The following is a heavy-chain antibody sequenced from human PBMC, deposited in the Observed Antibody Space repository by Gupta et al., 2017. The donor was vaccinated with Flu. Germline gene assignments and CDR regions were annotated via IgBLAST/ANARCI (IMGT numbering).Heavy chain of an antibody. CDR2: ISWNSGTI. CDR3: AKKRDTSNWYLGPFDI. V-gene: IGHV3-9*01. Sequence: AAGKGLEWVSGISWNSGTIGYADSVRGRFTISRDNAKNSLYLQMNSLRPEDTALYYCAKKRDTSNWYLGPFDIWGQGTGVTVSS. J-gene: IGHJ3*02. D-gene: IGHD6-13*01.